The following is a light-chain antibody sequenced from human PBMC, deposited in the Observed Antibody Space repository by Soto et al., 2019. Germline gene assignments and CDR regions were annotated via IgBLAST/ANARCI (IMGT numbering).Light chain of an antibody. CDR2: AAS. J-gene: IGKJ5*01. CDR3: QQCDSIPIT. V-gene: IGKV1-39*01. Sequence: DIQMTQSPSSLSASVGDRVTITCRASQSISNYVNWYQQKPGKAPKPLIYAASRLQSGVASRFSGSGSGTDFTLTISSLQAEDFATYYCQQCDSIPITFGQGTRLEIE. CDR1: QSISNY.